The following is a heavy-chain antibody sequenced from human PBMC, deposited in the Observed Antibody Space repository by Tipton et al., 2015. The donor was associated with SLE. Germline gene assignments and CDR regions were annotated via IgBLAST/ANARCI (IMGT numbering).Heavy chain of an antibody. D-gene: IGHD2-21*01. CDR2: INPNSGGT. CDR3: ARAPPVGVVMADESFDS. J-gene: IGHJ3*02. CDR1: GYTFTGYY. V-gene: IGHV1-2*06. Sequence: QSGAEVKKPGASVKVSCKASGYTFTGYYMHWVRQAPGQGLEWMGRINPNSGGTNYAQKFQGRVTMTRDTSISTAYMELSRLRSDATAGDYCARAPPVGVVMADESFDSWGRGTMVTVSS.